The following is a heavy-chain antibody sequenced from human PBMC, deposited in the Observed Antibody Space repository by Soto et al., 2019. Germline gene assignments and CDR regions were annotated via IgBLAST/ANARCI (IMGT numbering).Heavy chain of an antibody. J-gene: IGHJ6*02. CDR1: GGSFSGYY. D-gene: IGHD3-10*01. Sequence: PSETLSLTCAVYGGSFSGYYWSWIRQPPGKGLEWIGEINHSGSTNYNPSLKSRVTISVDTSKNQFSLKLSSVTAADTAVYYCARGRRGGSKYYYYYGMDVWGQGTTVTVS. CDR2: INHSGST. CDR3: ARGRRGGSKYYYYYGMDV. V-gene: IGHV4-34*01.